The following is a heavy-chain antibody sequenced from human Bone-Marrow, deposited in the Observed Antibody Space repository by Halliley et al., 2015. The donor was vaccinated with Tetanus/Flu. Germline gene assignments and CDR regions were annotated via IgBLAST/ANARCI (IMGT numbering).Heavy chain of an antibody. CDR2: IHFTGTT. CDR1: RGSVSSGGYH. D-gene: IGHD6-19*01. CDR3: AREGGAVGGRFDF. V-gene: IGHV4-61*08. J-gene: IGHJ4*02. Sequence: TLSLTCSVSRGSVSSGGYHWSWIRQTPGRGLEWIGYIHFTGTTKYNPSLKSRVSISADMSKNQFSLNLRSVTAADTAVYYCAREGGAVGGRFDFWGQGTLVTVSS.